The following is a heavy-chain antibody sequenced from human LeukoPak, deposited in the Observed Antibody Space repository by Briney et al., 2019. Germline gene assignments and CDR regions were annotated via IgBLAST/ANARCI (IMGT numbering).Heavy chain of an antibody. CDR1: GFTFSDHY. CDR2: ISESGNTI. V-gene: IGHV3-11*01. CDR3: ARDRYDFWSGYNYGMDV. Sequence: TGGSLRLSCAASGFTFSDHYMSWVRQAPGKGLEWISFISESGNTIFYADSVKGRFTISRDNAKNSLYLQMNSLRAEDTAVYYCARDRYDFWSGYNYGMDVWGQGTTVTVSS. J-gene: IGHJ6*02. D-gene: IGHD3-3*01.